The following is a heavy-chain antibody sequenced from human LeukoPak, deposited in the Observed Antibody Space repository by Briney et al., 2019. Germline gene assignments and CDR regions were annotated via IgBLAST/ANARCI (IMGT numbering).Heavy chain of an antibody. V-gene: IGHV4-4*07. D-gene: IGHD4-17*01. CDR3: ARDGALDYGDYWYFDL. Sequence: SETLSLTCTVSGGSINSYFWTWIPQPAGKGLECLGRFHPSGKTNYNPSLKSRVTMSLDTSKNQFSLKLTSVTAADTAVYYCARDGALDYGDYWYFDLWGRGTLVTVSS. J-gene: IGHJ2*01. CDR1: GGSINSYF. CDR2: FHPSGKT.